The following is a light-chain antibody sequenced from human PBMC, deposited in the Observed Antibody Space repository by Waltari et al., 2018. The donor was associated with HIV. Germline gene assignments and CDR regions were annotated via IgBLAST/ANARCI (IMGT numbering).Light chain of an antibody. CDR2: RDN. Sequence: QSVLTQPPSASGTPGPRVTISCSGSNSNIGSNSVYWYKQFAGTAPKLLIYRDNQRPAGVPDRFSGSKSGTSASLAISGLRSEDEADYYCAAWDHSLSARVFGGGTKMTVL. V-gene: IGLV1-47*01. CDR3: AAWDHSLSARV. J-gene: IGLJ3*02. CDR1: NSNIGSNS.